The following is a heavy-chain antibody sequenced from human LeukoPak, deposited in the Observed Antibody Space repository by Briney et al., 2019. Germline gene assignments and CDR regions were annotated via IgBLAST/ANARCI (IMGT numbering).Heavy chain of an antibody. V-gene: IGHV3-30*02. CDR1: GFTLRGYG. Sequence: AGGSLRLSCAASGFTLRGYGMHWVRQAPGKGLEWVAFIRSDGSDKSYADSVKGRFTISRDNSKNTLFLQMNSLRADDTAVYYCARPFLAGGYYMDVWGKGTTVSVSS. J-gene: IGHJ6*03. D-gene: IGHD2/OR15-2a*01. CDR2: IRSDGSDK. CDR3: ARPFLAGGYYMDV.